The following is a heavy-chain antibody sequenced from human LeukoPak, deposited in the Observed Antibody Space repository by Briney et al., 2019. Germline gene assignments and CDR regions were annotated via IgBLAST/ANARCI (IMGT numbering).Heavy chain of an antibody. CDR1: GFTFSTYA. CDR3: SAYFDY. J-gene: IGHJ4*02. Sequence: PGGSLRLSCAVSGFTFSTYAMNWVRRSPGKGLEWVSTISGSGGNTYYADSVKGRFTISRDNSKNTLYLQMNSLRAEDTAVYYCSAYFDYWGQGTLVTVSS. V-gene: IGHV3-23*01. CDR2: ISGSGGNT.